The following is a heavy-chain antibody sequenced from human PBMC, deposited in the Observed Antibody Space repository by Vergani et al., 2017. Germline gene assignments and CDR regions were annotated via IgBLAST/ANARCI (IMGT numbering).Heavy chain of an antibody. CDR1: GYTFTSYY. Sequence: QVQLVQSGAEVKKPGASVKVSCKASGYTFTSYYNHWVRQAPGQGLEWMGIINPSGGSTSYAQKFQGRVTMTRETSTSTVYIELSSLRSEDTAVYYCARAYHDSSGYYYGGAFDIWGQGTMVTVSS. CDR2: INPSGGST. CDR3: ARAYHDSSGYYYGGAFDI. V-gene: IGHV1-46*03. J-gene: IGHJ3*02. D-gene: IGHD3-22*01.